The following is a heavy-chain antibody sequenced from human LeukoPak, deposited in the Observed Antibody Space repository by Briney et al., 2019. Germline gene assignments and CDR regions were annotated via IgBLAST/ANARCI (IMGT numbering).Heavy chain of an antibody. J-gene: IGHJ5*02. Sequence: GESLKISCKGSGYSFTSYWIGWVRQMPGKGLEWMGIIYPGDSDTRYSPSFQGQVTIPADKSISTAYLQWSSLKASDTAMYYCARYFSRMGQLVLGWFDPWGQGTLVTVSS. D-gene: IGHD6-13*01. CDR2: IYPGDSDT. CDR3: ARYFSRMGQLVLGWFDP. CDR1: GYSFTSYW. V-gene: IGHV5-51*01.